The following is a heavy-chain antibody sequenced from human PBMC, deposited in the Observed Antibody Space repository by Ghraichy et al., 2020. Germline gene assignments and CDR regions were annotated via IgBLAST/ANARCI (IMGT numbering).Heavy chain of an antibody. Sequence: LSLTCAASGFTFSSFAMSWVRQAPGEGLEWVSSILGNGAGTYYTDSVKGRVTISRDNSKNTLYLQMNSLRVEDTAVYYCAKVDCGIAGCRRIDHWGQGTLVTVSS. CDR2: ILGNGAGT. CDR3: AKVDCGIAGCRRIDH. D-gene: IGHD2-21*01. J-gene: IGHJ4*02. V-gene: IGHV3-23*01. CDR1: GFTFSSFA.